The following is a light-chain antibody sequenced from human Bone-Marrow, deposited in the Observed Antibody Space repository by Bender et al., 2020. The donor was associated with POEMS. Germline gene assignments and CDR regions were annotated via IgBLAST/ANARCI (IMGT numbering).Light chain of an antibody. CDR1: SSNIGGNA. CDR3: SAWDGILNGWV. J-gene: IGLJ3*02. V-gene: IGLV1-44*01. Sequence: QSVLTQQPSASGTPGQRVTISCSGSSSNIGGNAVNWWQQLPGTAPKLLIYGHDQRPSGVPDRFSVSKSGPSASLAICGLQSEDEADYFCSAWDGILNGWVFGGGTELTVL. CDR2: GHD.